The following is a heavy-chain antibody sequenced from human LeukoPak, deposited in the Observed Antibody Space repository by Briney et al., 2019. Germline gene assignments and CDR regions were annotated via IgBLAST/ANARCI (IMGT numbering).Heavy chain of an antibody. CDR2: ISGSGGST. CDR3: AKDSCGGDCYSAFDY. Sequence: GGSLRPSCAASGFTFSSYAMSWVRQAPGKGLEWVSAISGSGGSTYYADSVKGRFTISRDNSKNTLYLQMNSLRAEDTAVYYCAKDSCGGDCYSAFDYWGQGTLVTVSS. CDR1: GFTFSSYA. D-gene: IGHD2-21*02. V-gene: IGHV3-23*01. J-gene: IGHJ4*02.